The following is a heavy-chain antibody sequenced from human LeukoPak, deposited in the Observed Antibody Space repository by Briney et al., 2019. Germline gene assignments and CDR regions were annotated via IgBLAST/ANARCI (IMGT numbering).Heavy chain of an antibody. Sequence: SETLSLTCAVYGGSLSGYYWSWIRQPPGKGLEWIGEINHSGSTNYNPSLKSRVTISVDTSKNQFSLKLSSVTAADTAVYYCASRGVDIVVVPAATYNRFDPWGQGTLVTVSS. V-gene: IGHV4-34*01. CDR2: INHSGST. D-gene: IGHD2-2*03. J-gene: IGHJ5*02. CDR1: GGSLSGYY. CDR3: ASRGVDIVVVPAATYNRFDP.